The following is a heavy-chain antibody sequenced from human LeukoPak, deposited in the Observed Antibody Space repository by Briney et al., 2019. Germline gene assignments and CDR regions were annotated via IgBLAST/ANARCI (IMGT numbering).Heavy chain of an antibody. Sequence: SVNDSCKATLGTFISYPISWVRQAPGQGLEWMGVIIPFFGTANFAQKLQGRVTIPADEPTRTASIAPSSLRSEDTAVYYCARGEDIVVVPAATFDYWGQGTLVTVSS. J-gene: IGHJ4*02. V-gene: IGHV1-69*13. CDR1: LGTFISYP. CDR3: ARGEDIVVVPAATFDY. D-gene: IGHD2-2*01. CDR2: IIPFFGTA.